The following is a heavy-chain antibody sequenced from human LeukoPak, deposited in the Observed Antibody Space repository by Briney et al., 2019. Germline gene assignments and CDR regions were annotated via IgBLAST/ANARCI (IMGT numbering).Heavy chain of an antibody. CDR2: ISGSGGSP. Sequence: GGSLRLSCAASGFTFSSYAMSWVRQAPGKGLEWVSAISGSGGSPYYADSVKGRFTISRDNSKNTLYLQMNSLRAEDTAVYYCARDMRGQWLDLKAFDIWGQGTMVTVSS. D-gene: IGHD6-19*01. V-gene: IGHV3-23*01. CDR1: GFTFSSYA. J-gene: IGHJ3*02. CDR3: ARDMRGQWLDLKAFDI.